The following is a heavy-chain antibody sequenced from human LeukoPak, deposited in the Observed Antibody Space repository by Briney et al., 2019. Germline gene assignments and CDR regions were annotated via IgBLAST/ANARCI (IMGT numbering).Heavy chain of an antibody. CDR1: GGSISSGGYS. D-gene: IGHD2-2*01. Sequence: PSQTLSLTCAVSGGSISSGGYSWSWIRQPPGKGLEWIGYIYHSGSTYYNPSLKSRVTISVDRSKNQFSLKLSSVTAADTAVYYCARATGYCSSTSCNNWFDPWGQGTLVTVSS. V-gene: IGHV4-30-2*01. J-gene: IGHJ5*02. CDR3: ARATGYCSSTSCNNWFDP. CDR2: IYHSGST.